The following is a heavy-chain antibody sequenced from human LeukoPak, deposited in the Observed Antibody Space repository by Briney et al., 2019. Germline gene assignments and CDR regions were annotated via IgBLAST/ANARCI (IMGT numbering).Heavy chain of an antibody. V-gene: IGHV4-61*05. CDR1: GDSIKRNSYY. Sequence: PSETLSLTCTVSGDSIKRNSYYWGWIRQPPGKGLEWIGYIYYSGSTNYNPSLKSRVTISVDTSKNQFSLKLSSVTAADTAVYYCVGHGGNSHFDYWGRGTLVTVSS. CDR2: IYYSGST. J-gene: IGHJ4*02. D-gene: IGHD4-23*01. CDR3: VGHGGNSHFDY.